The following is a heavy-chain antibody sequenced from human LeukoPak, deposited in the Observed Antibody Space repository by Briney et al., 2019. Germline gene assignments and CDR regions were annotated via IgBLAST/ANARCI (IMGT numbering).Heavy chain of an antibody. Sequence: RPSETLSLTCAVYGGSFSGYYWSWIRQPPGKGLEWIGEINHSGSTNYNPSLKSRVTISVDTSKNQFSLKLSSVTAADTSLYYCARGGGYKGNWFDPWAQGTLVTVSS. D-gene: IGHD5-12*01. CDR3: ARGGGYKGNWFDP. CDR2: INHSGST. CDR1: GGSFSGYY. J-gene: IGHJ5*02. V-gene: IGHV4-34*01.